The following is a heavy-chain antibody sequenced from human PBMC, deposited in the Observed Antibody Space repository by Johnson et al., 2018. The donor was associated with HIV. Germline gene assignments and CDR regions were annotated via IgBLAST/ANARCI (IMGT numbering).Heavy chain of an antibody. J-gene: IGHJ3*02. CDR3: ARVLGEYAFDI. CDR2: ISYDGSNK. Sequence: QMQLVESGGGVVQPGGSLRLSCVGTGFTFENYGMSWVRQTPGKGLEWVAVISYDGSNKYYADSVKGRFTISRDNSKNTLYLQMNSLRAEDTDVHYCARVLGEYAFDIWGQGTMVTVSS. D-gene: IGHD3-16*01. CDR1: GFTFENYG. V-gene: IGHV3-30*03.